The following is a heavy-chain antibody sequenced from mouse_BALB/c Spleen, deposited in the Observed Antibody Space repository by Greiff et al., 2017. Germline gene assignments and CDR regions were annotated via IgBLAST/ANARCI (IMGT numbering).Heavy chain of an antibody. CDR1: GYSITSGYY. CDR2: ISYDGSN. D-gene: IGHD1-1*01. Sequence: VQLKESGPGLVKPSQSLSLTCSVTGYSITSGYYWNWIRQFPGNKLEWMGYISYDGSNNYNPSLKNRISITRDTSKNQFFLKLNSVTTEDTATYYCARVYGSSYFDVWGAGTTVTVSS. CDR3: ARVYGSSYFDV. V-gene: IGHV3-6*02. J-gene: IGHJ1*01.